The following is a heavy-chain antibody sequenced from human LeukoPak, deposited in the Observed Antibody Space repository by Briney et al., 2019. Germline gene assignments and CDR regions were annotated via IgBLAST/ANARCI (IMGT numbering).Heavy chain of an antibody. D-gene: IGHD5-12*01. Sequence: PSETLSLTCAVSGYSISSGYYWGWIRQPPGKGLEWIGSIYRSGSTYYNPSLKSRVTISVDTSKNQFSLKLSSVTAADTAVYYCARAVGGYDAAYYYYYMDVWGKGTTVTVSS. J-gene: IGHJ6*03. CDR1: GYSISSGYY. CDR2: IYRSGST. V-gene: IGHV4-38-2*01. CDR3: ARAVGGYDAAYYYYYMDV.